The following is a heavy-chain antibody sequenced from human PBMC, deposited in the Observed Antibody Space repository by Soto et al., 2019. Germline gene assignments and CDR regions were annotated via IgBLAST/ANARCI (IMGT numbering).Heavy chain of an antibody. Sequence: QVQLVESGGGVVQPGRSLRLSCAASGFTFSSYAMHWVRQAPGKGLEWVAVISYDGSNKYYADSVKGRFTISRDNSKNTLYLQMNSLRAEDTAVYYCARDFDDSSASFDYWGQGTLVTVSS. D-gene: IGHD3-22*01. CDR3: ARDFDDSSASFDY. CDR2: ISYDGSNK. J-gene: IGHJ4*02. V-gene: IGHV3-30-3*01. CDR1: GFTFSSYA.